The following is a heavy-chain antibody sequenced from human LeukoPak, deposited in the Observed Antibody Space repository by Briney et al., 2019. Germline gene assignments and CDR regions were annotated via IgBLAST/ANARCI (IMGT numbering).Heavy chain of an antibody. CDR3: ARDGRIMITFGGVIEDYYFDY. D-gene: IGHD3-16*02. CDR1: GGTFSSYA. Sequence: ASVKVSCKASGGTFSSYAISWVRQAPGQGLEWMGRIIPILGIANYAQKFQGRVTITADKSTRTAYMELSSLRSEDTAVYYCARDGRIMITFGGVIEDYYFDYWGQGTLVTVSS. CDR2: IIPILGIA. V-gene: IGHV1-69*04. J-gene: IGHJ4*02.